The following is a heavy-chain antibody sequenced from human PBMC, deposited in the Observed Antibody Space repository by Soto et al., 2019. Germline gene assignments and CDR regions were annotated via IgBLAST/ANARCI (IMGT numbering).Heavy chain of an antibody. CDR3: ARAEYGGNLHYYGMDV. V-gene: IGHV1-69*13. CDR2: IIPIFGTA. Sequence: SVKVSCKXSGGTFSSYAISWVRQAPGQGLEWMGGIIPIFGTANYAQKFQGRVTITADESTSTAYMELSSLRSEDTAVYYCARAEYGGNLHYYGMDVWGQGTTVTVSS. D-gene: IGHD2-21*02. J-gene: IGHJ6*02. CDR1: GGTFSSYA.